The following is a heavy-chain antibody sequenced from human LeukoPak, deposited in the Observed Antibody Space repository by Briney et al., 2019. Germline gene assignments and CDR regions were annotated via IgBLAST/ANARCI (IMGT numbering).Heavy chain of an antibody. CDR1: GGSFSGYY. CDR2: INHSGST. Sequence: SETLSLTCAVYGGSFSGYYWSWIRQPPGKGLEWIGEINHSGSTNYNPSLKSRVTISVDTSKNQFSLKLSSVTAADTAVCYCAILPRDYWGQGTLVTVSS. V-gene: IGHV4-34*01. J-gene: IGHJ4*02. CDR3: AILPRDY.